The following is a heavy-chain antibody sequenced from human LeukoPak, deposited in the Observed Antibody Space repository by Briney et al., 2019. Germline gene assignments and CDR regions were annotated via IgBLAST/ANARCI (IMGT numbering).Heavy chain of an antibody. V-gene: IGHV4-34*01. J-gene: IGHJ4*02. CDR2: INHSGST. CDR3: ARGPRAIVVVPAARKYYFDY. D-gene: IGHD2-2*01. Sequence: PSETLSLTCAVYGGSFSGYYWSWIRQPPGKGLEWIGEINHSGSTNYNPSLKSRVTISVDTSKNQFSLKLSSVTAADTAVYYCARGPRAIVVVPAARKYYFDYWGQGTLVTVSS. CDR1: GGSFSGYY.